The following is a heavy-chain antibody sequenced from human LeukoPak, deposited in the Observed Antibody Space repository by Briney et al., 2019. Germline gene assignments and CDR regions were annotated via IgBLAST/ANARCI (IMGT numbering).Heavy chain of an antibody. CDR3: AKTVNTMIVVVRDYFDD. Sequence: GGSLRLSCAASGFTFSSYAMSWVRQAPGKGLEWVSAISGSGGSTYYADSVKGRFTISRDNSKNTLYLQMNSLRAEDTAVYYCAKTVNTMIVVVRDYFDDWGQGTLVTVSS. CDR1: GFTFSSYA. CDR2: ISGSGGST. V-gene: IGHV3-23*01. D-gene: IGHD3-22*01. J-gene: IGHJ4*02.